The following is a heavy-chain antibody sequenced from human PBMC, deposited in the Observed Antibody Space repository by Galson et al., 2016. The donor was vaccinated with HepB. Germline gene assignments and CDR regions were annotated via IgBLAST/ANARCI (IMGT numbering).Heavy chain of an antibody. CDR1: W. J-gene: IGHJ6*02. Sequence: WMSWVRQAPGKGLEWLANINTDGNEKYYVGSVEGRFTISRDNAKNSLYLQMNSLRADDTGTYYCARGMNFYYYGMAVWGQGTTVTVSS. CDR3: ARGMNFYYYGMAV. V-gene: IGHV3-7*01. CDR2: INTDGNEK.